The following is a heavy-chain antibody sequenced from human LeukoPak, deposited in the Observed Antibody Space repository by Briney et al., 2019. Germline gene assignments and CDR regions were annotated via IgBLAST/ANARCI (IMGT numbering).Heavy chain of an antibody. CDR3: ARVNYDFWGAILWNYMDV. CDR2: IIPIFGTA. Sequence: GASVKVSCKASGGTFSSYAISWVRQAPGQGLEWMERIIPIFGTANYAQKFQGRVTITTDESTSTAYMELSSLRSDDTAVYYCARVNYDFWGAILWNYMDVWGKGTTVTVSS. CDR1: GGTFSSYA. J-gene: IGHJ6*03. V-gene: IGHV1-69*05. D-gene: IGHD3-3*01.